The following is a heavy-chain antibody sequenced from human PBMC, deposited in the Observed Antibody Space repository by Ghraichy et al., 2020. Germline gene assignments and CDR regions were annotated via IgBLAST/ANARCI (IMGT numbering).Heavy chain of an antibody. CDR1: GFTFSDYW. J-gene: IGHJ4*02. Sequence: GGSLRLSCAASGFTFSDYWMIWVRQAPGKGLEWVANIKQDESEKYYVDSVRGRFTISRDNAKNSLHLQMNSLRVEDTAVYYCAKTYYYGSGSADYWCQGTLVTVSS. CDR3: AKTYYYGSGSADY. D-gene: IGHD3-10*01. CDR2: IKQDESEK. V-gene: IGHV3-7*01.